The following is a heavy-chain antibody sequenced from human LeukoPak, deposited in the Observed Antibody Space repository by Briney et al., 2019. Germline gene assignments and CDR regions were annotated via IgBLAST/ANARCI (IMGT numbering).Heavy chain of an antibody. CDR3: ARLDYGDYSSGEAFDI. V-gene: IGHV4-39*01. J-gene: IGHJ3*02. CDR1: GGSISSNSYY. Sequence: SQTLSLTCTVSGGSISSNSYYWGWIRQPPGKGLEWIGSIYHTGSAYYSPSLKSRVTISVDTSKNQFYLKVTSVTAADTAVFYCARLDYGDYSSGEAFDIWGQGTMVTVSS. CDR2: IYHTGSA. D-gene: IGHD4-17*01.